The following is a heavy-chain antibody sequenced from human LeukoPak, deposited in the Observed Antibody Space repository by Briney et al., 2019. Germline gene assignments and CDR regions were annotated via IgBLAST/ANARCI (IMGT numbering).Heavy chain of an antibody. Sequence: SETLSLTCTVSGGSISSSSYYWGWIRQPPGKGLEWIGTIYYSGSTYYNPSLKSRVTISEDTSKNQFSLKLSSVTAADTAVYYCARPAYGSGSYSGFDYWGQGTLVTVSS. J-gene: IGHJ4*02. CDR1: GGSISSSSYY. CDR3: ARPAYGSGSYSGFDY. D-gene: IGHD3-10*01. V-gene: IGHV4-39*01. CDR2: IYYSGST.